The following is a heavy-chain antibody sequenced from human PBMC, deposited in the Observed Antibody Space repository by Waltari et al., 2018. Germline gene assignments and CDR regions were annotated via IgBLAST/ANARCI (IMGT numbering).Heavy chain of an antibody. CDR1: GFTFGDHA. J-gene: IGHJ6*02. CDR2: IRSKTYGGTA. V-gene: IGHV3-49*03. D-gene: IGHD3-16*01. CDR3: SRVSASGDGMDV. Sequence: EVQLVEYGGGLVQPGRSLRLSCTTSGFTFGDHALSWFRQAPEKVLEWVGFIRSKTYGGTADYAASVRGRVTGSRDDSKSIAYLEMYSLKTEDTAVYYCSRVSASGDGMDVWGQGTTVTVSS.